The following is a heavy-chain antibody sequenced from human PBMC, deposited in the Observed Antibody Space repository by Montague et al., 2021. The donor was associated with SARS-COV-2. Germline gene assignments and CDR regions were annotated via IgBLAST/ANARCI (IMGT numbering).Heavy chain of an antibody. V-gene: IGHV4-38-2*02. J-gene: IGHJ3*02. Sequence: SETLSLTCTVSGFSIGSGDYWGWIRQPPGKGLEWIGSIYHRGTTYYNPSLQSRLTMSIDTSTNQFSLRLTSVTAADTAVFFCVREKPGGLRNVFDIWGQGTTVTVSS. CDR2: IYHRGTT. CDR1: GFSIGSGDY. CDR3: VREKPGGLRNVFDI.